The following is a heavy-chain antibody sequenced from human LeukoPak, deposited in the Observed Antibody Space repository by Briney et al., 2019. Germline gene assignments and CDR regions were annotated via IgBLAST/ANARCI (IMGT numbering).Heavy chain of an antibody. CDR1: GGSISRDY. CDR3: AQRMSSGWSARWFDP. V-gene: IGHV4-59*01. J-gene: IGHJ5*02. D-gene: IGHD6-19*01. CDR2: IYYSGST. Sequence: SETLSLTCTVSGGSISRDYLSWIRQPPGKGLEWVGYIYYSGSTNYNPSLKTRVTISVDTSKNPFSLKLSSVTAADTAVYYCAQRMSSGWSARWFDPWGQGTLVTVSS.